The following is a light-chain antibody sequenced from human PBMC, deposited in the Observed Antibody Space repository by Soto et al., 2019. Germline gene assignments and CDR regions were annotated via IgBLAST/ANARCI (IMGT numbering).Light chain of an antibody. J-gene: IGKJ3*01. V-gene: IGKV3-15*01. Sequence: EVVMTQSPATLSVSPGERATLSCRASQSVNDKVAWFQQKPVQAPRLLIIGASTTATGVPARFSGSGSGTEFTLTISSLQSEDFAVYYCQQYNDWPPFTFGPGTKVDIK. CDR2: GAS. CDR3: QQYNDWPPFT. CDR1: QSVNDK.